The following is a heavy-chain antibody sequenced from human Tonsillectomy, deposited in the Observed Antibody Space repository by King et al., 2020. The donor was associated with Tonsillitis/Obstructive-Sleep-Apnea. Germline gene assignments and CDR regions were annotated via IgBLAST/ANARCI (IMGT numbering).Heavy chain of an antibody. V-gene: IGHV3-23*04. D-gene: IGHD3-3*01. J-gene: IGHJ4*02. CDR2: ISGSGGST. CDR3: AIGYYDFWSGYSPDLYYFDY. Sequence: VQLVESGGGLVQPGGSLRLSCAASGFTFSSYAMSWVRQAPGKGLDGVSAISGSGGSTYYADSVKGRFTIARYNSKNTLYLQMNSLRAEDTAVYYCAIGYYDFWSGYSPDLYYFDYWGQGTLVTVSS. CDR1: GFTFSSYA.